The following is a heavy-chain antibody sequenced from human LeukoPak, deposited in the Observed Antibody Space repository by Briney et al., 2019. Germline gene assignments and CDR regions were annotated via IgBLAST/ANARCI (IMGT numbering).Heavy chain of an antibody. CDR2: ISGSGGST. D-gene: IGHD3-10*01. J-gene: IGHJ6*03. V-gene: IGHV3-23*01. CDR3: AKGIWFGESSLYYYYMDV. Sequence: GGSLRLSCAASGFTFSSYGMSWVRQAPGKGLEWVSAISGSGGSTYYADSVKGRFTISRDNPKNTLYLQMNSLRAEDTAVYYCAKGIWFGESSLYYYYMDVWGKGTTVTISS. CDR1: GFTFSSYG.